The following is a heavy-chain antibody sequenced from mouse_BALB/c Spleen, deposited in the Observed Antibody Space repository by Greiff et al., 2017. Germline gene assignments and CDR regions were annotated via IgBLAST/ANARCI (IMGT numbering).Heavy chain of an antibody. CDR1: GFTFSSYT. CDR3: ASLYYSPFAY. Sequence: EVHLVESGGGLVQPGGSLKLSCAASGFTFSSYTMSWVRQTPEKRLEWVAYISNGGGSTYYPDTVKGRFTISRDNATNTLYLQMSSLKSEDTAMYYCASLYYSPFAYWGQGTLVTVSA. V-gene: IGHV5-12-2*01. D-gene: IGHD2-12*01. J-gene: IGHJ3*01. CDR2: ISNGGGST.